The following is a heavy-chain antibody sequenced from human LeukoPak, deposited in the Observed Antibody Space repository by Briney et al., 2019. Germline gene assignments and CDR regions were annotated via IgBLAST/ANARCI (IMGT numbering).Heavy chain of an antibody. CDR1: GFTFSSYA. CDR2: ISSSAGST. Sequence: QPGGSLRLSCAASGFTFSSYAMGWVRQAPGKGLEWVSAISSSAGSTYYADSVKGRFTISRDNPKNTLYLQMNSLRAEDTAVYYCASSGSYRFDYWGQGTLVTVSS. V-gene: IGHV3-23*01. J-gene: IGHJ4*02. D-gene: IGHD1-26*01. CDR3: ASSGSYRFDY.